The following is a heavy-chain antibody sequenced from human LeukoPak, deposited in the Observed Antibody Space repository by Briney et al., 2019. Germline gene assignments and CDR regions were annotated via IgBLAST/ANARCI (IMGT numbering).Heavy chain of an antibody. Sequence: SETLSLACTVSGGSISSYYWSWIRQPPGKGLEWIGYIYYSGSTNYNPSLKSRVTISVDTSKNQFSLKLSSVTAADTAVYYCARVGYDYVWGSYRRNWFDPWGQGTLVTVSS. D-gene: IGHD3-16*02. CDR3: ARVGYDYVWGSYRRNWFDP. CDR1: GGSISSYY. J-gene: IGHJ5*02. V-gene: IGHV4-59*01. CDR2: IYYSGST.